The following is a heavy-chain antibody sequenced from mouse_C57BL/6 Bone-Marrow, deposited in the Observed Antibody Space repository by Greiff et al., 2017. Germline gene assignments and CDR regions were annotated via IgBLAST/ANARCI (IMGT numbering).Heavy chain of an antibody. Sequence: QVQLQQPGAELVMPGASVKLSCKASGYTFTSYWMHWVKQRPGQGLEWIGEIDPYDSYTNYNQKFKGKSTLTVDKSSSTAYIQLSSLSSEASAVYYCARWMDYWGQGTSVTVSS. V-gene: IGHV1-69*01. CDR1: GYTFTSYW. CDR3: ARWMDY. CDR2: IDPYDSYT. J-gene: IGHJ4*01.